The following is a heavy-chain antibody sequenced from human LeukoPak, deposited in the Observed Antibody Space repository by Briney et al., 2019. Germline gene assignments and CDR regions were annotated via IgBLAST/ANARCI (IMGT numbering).Heavy chain of an antibody. D-gene: IGHD1-26*01. CDR1: GGTFSSYA. J-gene: IGHJ5*02. CDR2: IIPILGIA. CDR3: ARDPYVGAVVDCP. V-gene: IGHV1-69*04. Sequence: GASVKVSCKASGGTFSSYAISWVRQAPGQGLEWMGRIIPILGIANYAQKFQGRVTITADKSTSTAYMELSSLRSEDTAVYYCARDPYVGAVVDCPWGQGTLVTVSS.